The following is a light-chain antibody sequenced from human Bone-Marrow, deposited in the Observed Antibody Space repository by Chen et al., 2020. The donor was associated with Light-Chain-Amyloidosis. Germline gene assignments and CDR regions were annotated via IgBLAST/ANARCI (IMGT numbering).Light chain of an antibody. CDR1: NIGGRS. CDR2: DDR. Sequence: SYVLAQRPSVSVAPGQTARITCGGDNIGGRSVHWYHQRPGQAPVLVVYDDRDRPSGIPERFSGSNSGNTATLTITRVEAGDEADYYCQVWDSGSDHVVLGGGTKLTVL. J-gene: IGLJ2*01. V-gene: IGLV3-21*02. CDR3: QVWDSGSDHVV.